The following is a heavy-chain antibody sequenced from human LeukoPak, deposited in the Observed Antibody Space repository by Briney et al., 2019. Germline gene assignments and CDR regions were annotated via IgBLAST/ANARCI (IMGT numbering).Heavy chain of an antibody. J-gene: IGHJ4*02. Sequence: KSSETLSLTCAVYGGSFSGYYWSWIRQPPGKGLEWIGEINHSGSTNYNPSLKSRVTISVDTSKNQFSLKLSSVTAADTAVYYCARIQAARRVFDYWGQGTLVTVSS. CDR3: ARIQAARRVFDY. CDR1: GGSFSGYY. V-gene: IGHV4-34*01. CDR2: INHSGST. D-gene: IGHD6-6*01.